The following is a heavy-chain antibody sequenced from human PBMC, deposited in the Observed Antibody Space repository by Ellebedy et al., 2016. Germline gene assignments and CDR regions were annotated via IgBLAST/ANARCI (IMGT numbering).Heavy chain of an antibody. CDR1: EFSVSDHY. J-gene: IGHJ5*02. Sequence: GGSLRLSCAVSEFSVSDHYLDWVRQAPGKGLEWVGRTRSKPTTYTTKYAASVKGRFTISTDDSENSLYLQMDSLRPEDTAVYYCTRGLTGYLNWFDPWGQGTLVTVSS. D-gene: IGHD3-9*01. V-gene: IGHV3-72*01. CDR2: TRSKPTTYTT. CDR3: TRGLTGYLNWFDP.